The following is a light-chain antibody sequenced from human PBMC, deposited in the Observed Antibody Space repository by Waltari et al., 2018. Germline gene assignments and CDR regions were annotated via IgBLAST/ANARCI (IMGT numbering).Light chain of an antibody. CDR2: EAS. CDR3: QQYNDLYS. J-gene: IGKJ2*01. Sequence: DIQITQSPSALSASVGDTVTINCRTSRSVGGWMAWFQQNTDKAPRLLIYEASSLADGVPSRFSGSGSATEFTLTISGLQPDDFATYYCQQYNDLYSFGRGTKLEI. CDR1: RSVGGW. V-gene: IGKV1-5*01.